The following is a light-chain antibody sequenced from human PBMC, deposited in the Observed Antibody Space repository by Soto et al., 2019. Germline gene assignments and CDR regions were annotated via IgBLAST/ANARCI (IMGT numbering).Light chain of an antibody. CDR1: PSISSY. CDR2: AAS. V-gene: IGKV1-39*01. Sequence: DIQMTQSPSSLSASVGDRVTITCRASPSISSYLNWYQQKPGKAPKLLIYAASSLQSGVPSRFSGSGSGTEFTLTISSLQSEDFAVYYCHHYNNWPRTFGQGTKV. CDR3: HHYNNWPRT. J-gene: IGKJ1*01.